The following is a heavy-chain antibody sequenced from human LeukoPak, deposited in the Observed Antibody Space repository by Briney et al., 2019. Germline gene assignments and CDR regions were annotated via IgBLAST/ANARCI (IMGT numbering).Heavy chain of an antibody. J-gene: IGHJ2*01. D-gene: IGHD3-22*01. CDR2: IYPGDSDT. CDR3: ARQVSGYYPVRDWYFDL. Sequence: GESLKISCKGSGYSFTSYWIGWVRQMPGKGLEWMGIIYPGDSDTRYSPSFQGQVTISADKSISTAYLQWSSLKASDTAMYYCARQVSGYYPVRDWYFDLWGRGTLVTVSS. V-gene: IGHV5-51*01. CDR1: GYSFTSYW.